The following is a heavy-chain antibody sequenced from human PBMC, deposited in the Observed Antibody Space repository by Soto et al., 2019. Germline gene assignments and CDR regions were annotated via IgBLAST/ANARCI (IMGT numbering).Heavy chain of an antibody. CDR2: IIPIFGTA. V-gene: IGHV1-69*01. Sequence: QVQLVQSGAEVKKPGSSMKISCKASGGTFSSYAVSCVRQAPGQGLESMGGIIPIFGTANYAQKFQGRVTITADDSSSTAYMELSSLRSEDTAVYYCAIRNQTYYYDSSRYYPFDYWGQGTLVTVSS. D-gene: IGHD3-22*01. CDR3: AIRNQTYYYDSSRYYPFDY. J-gene: IGHJ4*02. CDR1: GGTFSSYA.